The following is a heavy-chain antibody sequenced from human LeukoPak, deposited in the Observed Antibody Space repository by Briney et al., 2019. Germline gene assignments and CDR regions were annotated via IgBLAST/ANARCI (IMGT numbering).Heavy chain of an antibody. CDR1: GYTFASYY. CDR3: EKDDY. V-gene: IGHV1-46*01. J-gene: IGHJ4*02. Sequence: ASVKVSCKASGYTFASYYMHWVRQAPGQGLEWMGIINPSGGSTSYAQKFQGRVTTTRDTSVSTAYMELSSLRSDDTAVYYCEKDDYWGQGTLVTVSS. CDR2: INPSGGST.